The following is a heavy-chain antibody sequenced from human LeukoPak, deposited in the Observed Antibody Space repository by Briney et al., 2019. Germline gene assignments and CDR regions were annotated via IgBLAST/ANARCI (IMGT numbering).Heavy chain of an antibody. Sequence: SETLSLTCTVSGGSISSSSYYWGWIRQPPGKGLEWIGYIYYTGATYYNPSLKSRVTISLDTSKNQFSLKLSSVTAADAAVYYCARAGYSYGTGYYFDYWGQGALVTVSS. CDR2: IYYTGAT. V-gene: IGHV4-61*05. CDR1: GGSISSSSYY. D-gene: IGHD5-18*01. J-gene: IGHJ4*02. CDR3: ARAGYSYGTGYYFDY.